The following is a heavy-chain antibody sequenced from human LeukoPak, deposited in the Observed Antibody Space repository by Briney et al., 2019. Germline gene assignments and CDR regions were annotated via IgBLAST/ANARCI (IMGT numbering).Heavy chain of an antibody. V-gene: IGHV1-2*02. D-gene: IGHD3-10*01. Sequence: ASVKVSCKASGYTFTGYYMHWVRQAPGQGLEWMGWINPNSGGTNYAEKFLGRVIMTRDTSISTAYMELSRLRSDDTAVYYCARDGDITMVRGVMGWFDPWGQGTLVTVSS. CDR1: GYTFTGYY. CDR2: INPNSGGT. CDR3: ARDGDITMVRGVMGWFDP. J-gene: IGHJ5*02.